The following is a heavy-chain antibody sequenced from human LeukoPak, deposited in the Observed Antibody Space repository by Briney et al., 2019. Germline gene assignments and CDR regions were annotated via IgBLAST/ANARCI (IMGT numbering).Heavy chain of an antibody. CDR2: VHHSGSA. Sequence: SETLPLTCSVSGASISSYYWSWIRQPPGKGLEWIGFVHHSGSANYNPSLTSRVTMSVDMSKNQFSLKLSSVTAADTAMYFCARHRAGYTTSWFFWGQGTMVIVSS. D-gene: IGHD5-24*01. CDR3: ARHRAGYTTSWFF. J-gene: IGHJ3*01. CDR1: GASISSYY. V-gene: IGHV4-59*08.